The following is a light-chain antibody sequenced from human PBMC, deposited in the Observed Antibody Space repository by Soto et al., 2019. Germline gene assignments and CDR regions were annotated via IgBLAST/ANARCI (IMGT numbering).Light chain of an antibody. V-gene: IGKV1-5*01. CDR3: QQYNTYSWT. CDR2: DAS. J-gene: IGKJ1*01. Sequence: DLQMTQSPSTLSASVGERVTISCRANQSISSLLAWYQQKPGKAHKLLIYDASSLESGVPSRFRGSGSGTEFAPTISSLQPDDFATYYCQQYNTYSWTFGQGTKVEIK. CDR1: QSISSL.